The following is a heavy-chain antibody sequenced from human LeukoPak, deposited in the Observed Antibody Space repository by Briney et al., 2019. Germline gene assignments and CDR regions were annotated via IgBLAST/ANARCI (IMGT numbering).Heavy chain of an antibody. V-gene: IGHV3-74*03. CDR2: IDTVGSRT. CDR1: GFTFSDYW. CDR3: ARVRSGSDGWVDP. Sequence: GGSLRLSCAASGFTFSDYWMHWVRQAPGKGLVWVSRIDTVGSRTTYADSVKGRFTISRDNAKNTLHLQMSSLTADDTGVYYCARVRSGSDGWVDPWGQGTLVTVSS. D-gene: IGHD1-26*01. J-gene: IGHJ5*02.